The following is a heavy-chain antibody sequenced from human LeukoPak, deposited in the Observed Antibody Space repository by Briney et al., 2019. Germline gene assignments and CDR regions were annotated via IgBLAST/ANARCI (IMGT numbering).Heavy chain of an antibody. CDR3: ATTRYHDSTGYYLHY. CDR2: ISYDENNK. V-gene: IGHV3-30*03. J-gene: IGHJ4*02. CDR1: GFTFSSYG. D-gene: IGHD3-22*01. Sequence: PGGSLRLSCAASGFTFSSYGMHWVRQAPGKGLGWVAVISYDENNKYYADSVKGRFTISRDNAKNTLYLQMNSLRAEDTAVYYCATTRYHDSTGYYLHYWGQGTQVTVSS.